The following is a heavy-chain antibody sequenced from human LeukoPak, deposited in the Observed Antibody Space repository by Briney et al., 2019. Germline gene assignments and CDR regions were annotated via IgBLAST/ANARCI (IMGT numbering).Heavy chain of an antibody. V-gene: IGHV1-2*02. CDR1: GNSFTGYY. CDR2: INPDGGDT. D-gene: IGHD3-22*01. Sequence: ASVKVSCKASGNSFTGYYIHWVRQAPGQGLEWMGWINPDGGDTNYAQKFQGRVTMTRDTSISTAYMELSRLRFDDTAVYYCARESQEGYYYDNSGMDVWGKGTTVTASS. CDR3: ARESQEGYYYDNSGMDV. J-gene: IGHJ6*04.